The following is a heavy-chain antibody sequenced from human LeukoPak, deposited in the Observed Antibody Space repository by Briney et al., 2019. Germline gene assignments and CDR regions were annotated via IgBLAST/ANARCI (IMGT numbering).Heavy chain of an antibody. D-gene: IGHD1-26*01. CDR1: GGSISSYY. CDR3: ARDHVWESDAFDI. CDR2: IYTSGST. Sequence: PSXXLSLTCTVSGGSISSYYWSWIRQPAGKGLEWIGRIYTSGSTNYNPSLKSRVTMSVDTSKNQFSLKLSSVTAADTAVYYCARDHVWESDAFDIWGQGTMVTVSS. V-gene: IGHV4-4*07. J-gene: IGHJ3*02.